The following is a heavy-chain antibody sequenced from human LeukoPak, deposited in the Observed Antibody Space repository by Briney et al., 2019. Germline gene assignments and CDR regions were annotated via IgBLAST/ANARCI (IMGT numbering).Heavy chain of an antibody. CDR2: IYYSGST. CDR3: AREKEGYCSGGSCVEGAFDI. J-gene: IGHJ3*02. D-gene: IGHD2-15*01. V-gene: IGHV4-59*01. CDR1: GGSISSYY. Sequence: SETLSLTCTVSGGSISSYYWSWIRQPPGKGLEWIGYIYYSGSTNYNPSLKSRVTISVDTSKNQFSLKLSSVTAADTAVYYCAREKEGYCSGGSCVEGAFDIWGQGTMVTVSS.